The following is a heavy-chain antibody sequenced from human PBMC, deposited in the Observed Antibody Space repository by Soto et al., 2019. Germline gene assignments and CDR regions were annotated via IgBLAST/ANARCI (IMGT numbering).Heavy chain of an antibody. CDR3: ATGGRNYSSNPNWFDP. CDR1: GYTFTGYY. D-gene: IGHD6-13*01. V-gene: IGHV1-2*04. Sequence: GASVKVSCKASGYTFTGYYMHWVRQAPGQGLEWMGWINPNSGGTNYAQKFQGWVTMTRDTSISTAYMELSRLRSDDTAVYYCATGGRNYSSNPNWFDPWGQGTLVTVSS. CDR2: INPNSGGT. J-gene: IGHJ5*02.